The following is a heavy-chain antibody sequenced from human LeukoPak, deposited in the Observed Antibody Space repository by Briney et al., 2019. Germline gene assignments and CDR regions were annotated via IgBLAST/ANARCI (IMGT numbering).Heavy chain of an antibody. CDR3: ARRMAFDI. J-gene: IGHJ3*02. V-gene: IGHV5-51*01. CDR2: IYPGDSDT. Sequence: GGALKISCKGSGSRFTSYWIGWVRRMPGKGLEGRGIIYPGDSDTRYSPSFQGQVTISADKSISTAYLQWSSLKASDTAMYYCARRMAFDIWGQGTMVTVSS. CDR1: GSRFTSYW.